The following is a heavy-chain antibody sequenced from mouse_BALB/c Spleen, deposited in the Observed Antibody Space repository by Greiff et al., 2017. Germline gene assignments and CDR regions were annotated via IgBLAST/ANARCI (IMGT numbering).Heavy chain of an antibody. V-gene: IGHV5-17*02. J-gene: IGHJ1*01. CDR1: GFTFSSFG. CDR3: ARQNYGNFSRYFDV. Sequence: EVQLVESGGGLVQPGGSRKLSCAASGFTFSSFGMHWVRQAPEKGLEWVAYISSGSSTIYYADTVKGRFTISRDNPKNTLFLQMTSLRSEDTAMYYCARQNYGNFSRYFDVWGAGTTVTVSS. CDR2: ISSGSSTI. D-gene: IGHD2-1*01.